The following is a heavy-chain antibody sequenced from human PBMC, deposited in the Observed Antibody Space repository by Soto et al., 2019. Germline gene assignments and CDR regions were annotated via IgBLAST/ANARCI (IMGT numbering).Heavy chain of an antibody. V-gene: IGHV4-31*03. D-gene: IGHD4-17*01. J-gene: IGHJ4*02. CDR3: ARGDGDSFDY. Sequence: QVQLQESGPGLVKPSQTLSLTCTVSRGSISSGGYYWSWIRQHPGKGLEWIGYIYYSESTHYNPSLRSRVIISIDMLMNQFSLKLSAVTAADTAVYYCARGDGDSFDYWGQGTLVTVSS. CDR2: IYYSEST. CDR1: RGSISSGGYY.